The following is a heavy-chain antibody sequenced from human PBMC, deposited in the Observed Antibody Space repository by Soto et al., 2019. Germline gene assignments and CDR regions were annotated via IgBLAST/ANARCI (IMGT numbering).Heavy chain of an antibody. V-gene: IGHV4-4*07. Sequence: QVQLQESGPGLVKPSETLSLTCTVSGGSISSYYWSWIRQPDGKGLEWIGRIYTSGSTNYNPSLKSRVTMSVDTSKNQFSLKLSSVTAADTAVYYCARYSSSSWHYYYGMDVWGQGTTVTVSS. CDR1: GGSISSYY. CDR2: IYTSGST. D-gene: IGHD6-6*01. J-gene: IGHJ6*02. CDR3: ARYSSSSWHYYYGMDV.